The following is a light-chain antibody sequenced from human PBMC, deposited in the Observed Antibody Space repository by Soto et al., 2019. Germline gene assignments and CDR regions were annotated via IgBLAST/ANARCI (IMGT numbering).Light chain of an antibody. J-gene: IGKJ2*02. CDR1: QSISTY. CDR2: AAS. CDR3: QQSYSNPRT. Sequence: DIQMTQSPSSLSASVGDRVTITCRASQSISTYLNWYQQKVGKAPKLLIYAASSLQRGVPSRFSGSGSGTYFTLTISSLQPEDFATYYCQQSYSNPRTFGQGTKLEIK. V-gene: IGKV1-39*01.